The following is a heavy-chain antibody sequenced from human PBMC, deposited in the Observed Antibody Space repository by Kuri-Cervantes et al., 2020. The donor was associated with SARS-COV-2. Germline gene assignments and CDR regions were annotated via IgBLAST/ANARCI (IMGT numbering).Heavy chain of an antibody. CDR3: ARDRESYNPGDYYGMDV. CDR2: ISAYNGNT. Sequence: ASVKVSCKASGYTFTSYDISWVRQAPGQGLEWMGRISAYNGNTNYAQKLQGRVTMTTDTSTSTAYMELRSLRSDDTAVYYCARDRESYNPGDYYGMDVWGQGTTVTVSS. J-gene: IGHJ6*02. V-gene: IGHV1-18*01. D-gene: IGHD1-1*01. CDR1: GYTFTSYD.